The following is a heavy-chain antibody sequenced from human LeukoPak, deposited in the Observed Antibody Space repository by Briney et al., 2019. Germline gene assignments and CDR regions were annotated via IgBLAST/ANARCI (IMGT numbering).Heavy chain of an antibody. Sequence: SVKVSCKASGGTFSSYTISWVRQAPGQGLEWMGRIIPILGIANYAQKFQGRVTITADKSTSTAYMELSSLRSEDTAVYYCARVMGRSGYERYYYYGMDVWGQGTTVTVSS. V-gene: IGHV1-69*02. CDR1: GGTFSSYT. D-gene: IGHD5-12*01. CDR2: IIPILGIA. CDR3: ARVMGRSGYERYYYYGMDV. J-gene: IGHJ6*02.